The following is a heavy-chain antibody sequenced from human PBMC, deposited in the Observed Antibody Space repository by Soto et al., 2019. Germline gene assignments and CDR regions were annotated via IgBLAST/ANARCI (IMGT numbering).Heavy chain of an antibody. CDR3: ARLPLDSSSWPYYYYYGMDV. CDR2: INPNSGGT. D-gene: IGHD6-13*01. V-gene: IGHV1-2*02. Sequence: ASVKVSCKASGYTFTGHYMHWVRQAPGQGLEWMGWINPNSGGTNYAQKFQGRVTMTRDTSISTAYMELSRLRSDDTAVYYCARLPLDSSSWPYYYYYGMDVWGQGTTVTVSS. CDR1: GYTFTGHY. J-gene: IGHJ6*02.